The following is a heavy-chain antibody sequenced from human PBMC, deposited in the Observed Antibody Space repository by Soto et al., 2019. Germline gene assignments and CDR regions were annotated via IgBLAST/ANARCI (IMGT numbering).Heavy chain of an antibody. D-gene: IGHD6-19*01. J-gene: IGHJ4*02. V-gene: IGHV3-23*01. CDR1: GITYRSYA. CDR2: ISGSGGST. Sequence: PGGPLRISYEASGITYRSYAISWVRQAPGKGLEWVSAISGSGGSTYYADSVKGRFTISRDNSKNTLYLQMNSLRAEDTAVYYCAKPPTAVAGADYWGQGT. CDR3: AKPPTAVAGADY.